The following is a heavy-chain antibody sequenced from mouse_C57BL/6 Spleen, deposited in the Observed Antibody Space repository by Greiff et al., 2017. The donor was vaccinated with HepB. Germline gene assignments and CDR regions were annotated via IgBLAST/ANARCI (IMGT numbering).Heavy chain of an antibody. CDR2: INPSNGGT. CDR1: GYTFTSYW. D-gene: IGHD2-3*01. Sequence: QVQLQQPGTELVKPGASVKLSCKASGYTFTSYWMHWVKQRPGQGLEWIGNINPSNGGTNYNEKFKSKATLTVYKSSSSAYMQLSSLTSEDSAVYYCARSDGYYWYFDVWGTGTTVTVSS. CDR3: ARSDGYYWYFDV. V-gene: IGHV1-53*01. J-gene: IGHJ1*03.